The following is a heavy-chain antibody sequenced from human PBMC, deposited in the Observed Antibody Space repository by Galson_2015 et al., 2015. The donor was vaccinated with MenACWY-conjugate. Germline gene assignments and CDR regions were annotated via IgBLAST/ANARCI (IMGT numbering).Heavy chain of an antibody. V-gene: IGHV4-59*01. CDR1: GGSLSRYY. CDR3: ARVEMATITFDQ. Sequence: ETLSLTCPVSGGSLSRYYWSWLRHPPGKGLEWIGYIYSAGTTTYNSSFESRVTISVDTSKNQFSLKLTSVTAADTAVYYCARVEMATITFDQWGQGTLVTVSS. D-gene: IGHD5-24*01. CDR2: IYSAGTT. J-gene: IGHJ4*02.